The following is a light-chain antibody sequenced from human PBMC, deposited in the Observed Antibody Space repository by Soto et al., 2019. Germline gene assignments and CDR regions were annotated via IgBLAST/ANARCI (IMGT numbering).Light chain of an antibody. J-gene: IGKJ4*01. CDR2: GAS. Sequence: EIVMTQSPGTLSVSTGEGATLSCRASQSVDSNLAWYQQKPGQAPRLLIYGASTRATGIPDRFRGSGSGTEFTLAIHRLQSEDFAVYYCQQYDSWPLTFGGGTKVEIK. V-gene: IGKV3D-15*01. CDR1: QSVDSN. CDR3: QQYDSWPLT.